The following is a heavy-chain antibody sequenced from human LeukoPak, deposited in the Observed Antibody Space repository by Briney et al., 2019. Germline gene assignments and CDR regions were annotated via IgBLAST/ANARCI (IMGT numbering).Heavy chain of an antibody. CDR2: ISGGGGSS. Sequence: GGSLRLSCAASGFTFSTYAMGWVRQAPGKGLERVSSISGGGGSSYYADSVKDRFTISRDNSKNTLYLQMYNLRDEDTAIYYCAKRGISSGWYGDWGQGTLVTVSS. D-gene: IGHD6-19*01. CDR1: GFTFSTYA. J-gene: IGHJ4*02. V-gene: IGHV3-23*01. CDR3: AKRGISSGWYGD.